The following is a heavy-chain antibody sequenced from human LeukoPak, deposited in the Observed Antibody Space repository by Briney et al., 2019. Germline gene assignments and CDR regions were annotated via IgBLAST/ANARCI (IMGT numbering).Heavy chain of an antibody. CDR2: ISSSGSTI. J-gene: IGHJ4*02. D-gene: IGHD3-22*01. Sequence: PGGSLRLSCAASGFTFSSYEMNWFRQAPGKGLEWVSYISSSGSTIYYADSMKGRFTISRDNSKNTLYLQMNSLRAEDTAVYYCAKLYYYDSSGYNHNLDYWGQGTLVTVSS. V-gene: IGHV3-48*03. CDR1: GFTFSSYE. CDR3: AKLYYYDSSGYNHNLDY.